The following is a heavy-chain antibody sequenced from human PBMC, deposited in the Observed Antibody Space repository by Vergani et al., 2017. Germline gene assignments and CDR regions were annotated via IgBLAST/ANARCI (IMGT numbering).Heavy chain of an antibody. J-gene: IGHJ6*03. CDR1: GFTFSSYG. V-gene: IGHV3-21*04. CDR2: ISGSGSTI. D-gene: IGHD5-24*01. CDR3: ARGTMDLRWLQFYYMAV. Sequence: VQLVESGGGVVQPGRSLRLSCAASGFTFSSYGMHWVRQAPGKGLEWVSAISGSGSTIYYADSVKGRFTISRDNAKNSLYLQMNSLRAEDTTVYYCARGTMDLRWLQFYYMAVWREG.